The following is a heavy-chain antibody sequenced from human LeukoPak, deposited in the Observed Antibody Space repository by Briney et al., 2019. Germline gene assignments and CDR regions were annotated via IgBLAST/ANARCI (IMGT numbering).Heavy chain of an antibody. Sequence: PGGTLRLSCTASGFTFCDYAMNWVRPAPGKGRGWVGFIRSKAYGGTTEYAASVKGRFTISRDDSKSIAYVQMNSLKTEDTAVYYCTRARTGTTSPSDYWGQGNLVTVSS. CDR2: IRSKAYGGTT. J-gene: IGHJ4*02. CDR3: TRARTGTTSPSDY. CDR1: GFTFCDYA. V-gene: IGHV3-49*04. D-gene: IGHD1-1*01.